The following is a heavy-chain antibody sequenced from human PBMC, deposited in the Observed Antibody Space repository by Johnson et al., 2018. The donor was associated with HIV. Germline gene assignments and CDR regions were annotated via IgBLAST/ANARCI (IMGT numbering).Heavy chain of an antibody. V-gene: IGHV3-30*02. J-gene: IGHJ3*02. CDR3: ARDPYTSAGNPFDI. D-gene: IGHD3-10*01. Sequence: QVQLVESGGGVVQPGGSLRLSCAASGFSFSSYGMHWVRQAPDKGLEWVAFIRYDGSKTYYEDSVKGRFTISRDDSKNTLFLQMNSLRAVDTAVYYGARDPYTSAGNPFDIWGQGTRVTVS. CDR2: IRYDGSKT. CDR1: GFSFSSYG.